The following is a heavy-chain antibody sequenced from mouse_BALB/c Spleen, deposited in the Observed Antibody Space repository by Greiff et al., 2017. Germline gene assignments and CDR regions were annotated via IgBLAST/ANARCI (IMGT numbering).Heavy chain of an antibody. Sequence: DVQLQESGAELVRPGALVKLSCKASGFNIKDYYMHWVKQRPEQGLEWIGWIDPENGNTIYDPKFQGKASITADTSSNTAYLQLSSLTSEDTAVYYCALMDYWGQGTSVTVSS. CDR1: GFNIKDYY. V-gene: IGHV14-1*02. CDR3: ALMDY. CDR2: IDPENGNT. J-gene: IGHJ4*01.